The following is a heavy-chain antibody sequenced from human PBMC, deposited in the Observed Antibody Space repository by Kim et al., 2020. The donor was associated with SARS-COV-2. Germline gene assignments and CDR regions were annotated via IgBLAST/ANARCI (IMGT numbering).Heavy chain of an antibody. CDR1: GFTFSSYG. CDR2: IWYDGSNK. CDR3: ARDRFPSYYYYYGMDV. V-gene: IGHV3-33*01. Sequence: LSLTCAASGFTFSSYGMHWVRQAPGKGLEWVAVIWYDGSNKYYADSVKGRFTISRDNSKNTLYLQMNSLRAEDTAVYYCARDRFPSYYYYYGMDVWGQGTTVTVSS. J-gene: IGHJ6*02. D-gene: IGHD3-16*01.